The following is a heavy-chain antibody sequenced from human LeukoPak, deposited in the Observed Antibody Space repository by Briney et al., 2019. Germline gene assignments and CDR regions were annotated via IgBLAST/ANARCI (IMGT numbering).Heavy chain of an antibody. CDR1: GFTFGIYA. CDR3: AKDRLLNCRGDCYIFDY. Sequence: PGGSLRLSCAASGFTFGIYAMNWVRQAPGKGLEWVSYIGPSGSNIYYADSAKGRFSISRDNSKNTLYLQVNGLRTEDTAVYYCAKDRLLNCRGDCYIFDYWGQGTVVTVSS. V-gene: IGHV3-23*01. CDR2: IGPSGSNI. D-gene: IGHD2-21*02. J-gene: IGHJ4*02.